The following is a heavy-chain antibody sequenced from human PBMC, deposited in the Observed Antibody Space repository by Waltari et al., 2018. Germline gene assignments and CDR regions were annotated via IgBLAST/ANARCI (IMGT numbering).Heavy chain of an antibody. V-gene: IGHV1-3*01. D-gene: IGHD1-1*01. CDR3: AREEGKGGTRTFDY. Sequence: QVQLVQSGAEVKKPGASVKVSCKASGYTFTSYAMHWVRQAPGQRLEWMGWINAGNGNTKYSQKFQGRGTITRETSASTAYMEVSRLRSKETAVYYWAREEGKGGTRTFDYWGQGTLVTVSS. CDR1: GYTFTSYA. CDR2: INAGNGNT. J-gene: IGHJ4*02.